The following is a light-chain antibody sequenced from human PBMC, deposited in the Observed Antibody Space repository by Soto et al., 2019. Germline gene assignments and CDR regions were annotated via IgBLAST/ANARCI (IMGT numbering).Light chain of an antibody. J-gene: IGLJ1*01. Sequence: QSVLPQAPSASGTPGQRVTISCSGSSSNIGSKTVNWYQQLPGMAPKLLIFNNHQRPSGVPDRFSGSKSGTSASLAISGLQSDDEADYYCAAWDVSLNACVFGTGTKLTVL. CDR1: SSNIGSKT. V-gene: IGLV1-44*01. CDR2: NNH. CDR3: AAWDVSLNACV.